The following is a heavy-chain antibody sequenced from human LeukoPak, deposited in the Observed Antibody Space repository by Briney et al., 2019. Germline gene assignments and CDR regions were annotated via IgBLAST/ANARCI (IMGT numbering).Heavy chain of an antibody. CDR2: TRKKANSYTT. CDR3: ARVMSVDTAVLDY. CDR1: GFAFSDHY. D-gene: IGHD5-18*01. Sequence: PGGSLRLSCAASGFAFSDHYMDWVRQAPGKGLEWIGRTRKKANSYTTEYAASVKGRFTISRDDPKNSLYLQMNSLETEDTAVYYCARVMSVDTAVLDYWGQGTLVTVSS. V-gene: IGHV3-72*01. J-gene: IGHJ4*02.